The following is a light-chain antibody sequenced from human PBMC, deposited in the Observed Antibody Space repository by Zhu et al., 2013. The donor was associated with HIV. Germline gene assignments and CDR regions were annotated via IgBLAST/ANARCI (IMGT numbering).Light chain of an antibody. V-gene: IGKV3-20*01. CDR3: QQYGSSPLT. J-gene: IGKJ4*01. CDR1: QSVSSSF. Sequence: DIVLTQSPGTLSLSPGDRATLSCRASQSVSSSFLAWYQQKPGQAPRLLMYETSSRAAGIPPRFSGSGSGTDFTLTISGLEPEDFAVYYCQQYGSSPLTFGGGTTVESK. CDR2: ETS.